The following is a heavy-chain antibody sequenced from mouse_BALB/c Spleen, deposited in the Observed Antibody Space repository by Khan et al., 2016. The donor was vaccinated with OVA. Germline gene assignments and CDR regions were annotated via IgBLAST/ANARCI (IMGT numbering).Heavy chain of an antibody. D-gene: IGHD4-1*01. CDR3: ASELGRYYAMDY. CDR1: GYSITRDYA. J-gene: IGHJ4*01. V-gene: IGHV3-2*02. Sequence: EVQLVESGPGLVKPSQSLSLTCPVTGYSITRDYAWNWIRQFPGNKLEWMAYISNSGSTSYNPSLKSRISITRDTSKNQFFLQLTSVTTEDTATYYCASELGRYYAMDYWGQGTSVTVSS. CDR2: ISNSGST.